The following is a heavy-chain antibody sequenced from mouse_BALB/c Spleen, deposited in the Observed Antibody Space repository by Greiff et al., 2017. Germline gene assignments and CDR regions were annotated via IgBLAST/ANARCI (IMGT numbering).Heavy chain of an antibody. CDR1: GYTFTDSA. J-gene: IGHJ1*01. V-gene: IGHV1-67*01. CDR2: ISTYSGNT. D-gene: IGHD2-10*02. CDR3: ARREYGNYEGYCDV. Sequence: VQLQQSGPELVRPGVSVKISCKGSGYTFTDSAMHWVKQSHAKSLEWIGVISTYSGNTTYNQKFKGKATMTVDKSSSTAYMELARLTSEDSAIYYCARREYGNYEGYCDVWGAGTTVTVSS.